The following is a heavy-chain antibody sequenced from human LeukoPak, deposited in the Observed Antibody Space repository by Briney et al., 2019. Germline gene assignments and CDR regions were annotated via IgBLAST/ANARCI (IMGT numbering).Heavy chain of an antibody. Sequence: PGGSLRLSCAASGFTFSSYSMTWVRQAPGKGLEWVSYISSSSSTIYYADSVKGRFTISRDNAKNSLYPQMNGLRAEDTAVYYCAKALIVVVPAAPDYWGQGTLVTVSS. CDR1: GFTFSSYS. V-gene: IGHV3-48*01. CDR2: ISSSSSTI. J-gene: IGHJ4*02. D-gene: IGHD2-2*01. CDR3: AKALIVVVPAAPDY.